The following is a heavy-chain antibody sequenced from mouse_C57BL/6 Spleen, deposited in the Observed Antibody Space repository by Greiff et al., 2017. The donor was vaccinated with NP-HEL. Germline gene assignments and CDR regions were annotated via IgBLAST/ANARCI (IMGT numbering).Heavy chain of an antibody. J-gene: IGHJ2*01. Sequence: VKLQQPGAELVRPGSSVKLSCKASGYTFTSYWMHWVKQRPIQGLEWIGNIDPSDSETHYNQKFKDKATLTVDKSSSTAYMQLSSLTSEDSAVYYCARSGDYYGSPFFDYWGQGTTLTVSS. V-gene: IGHV1-52*01. CDR1: GYTFTSYW. CDR3: ARSGDYYGSPFFDY. D-gene: IGHD1-1*01. CDR2: IDPSDSET.